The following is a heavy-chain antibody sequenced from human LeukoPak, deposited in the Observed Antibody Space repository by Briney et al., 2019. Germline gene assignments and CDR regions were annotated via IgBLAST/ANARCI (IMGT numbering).Heavy chain of an antibody. CDR2: IGSTGGDT. CDR3: KSSPTSRIDS. CDR1: GFTFSTSP. D-gene: IGHD6-13*01. Sequence: GGSLRLPCSASGFTFSTSPMHWVRQAPGKGLEYVSAIGSTGGDTYYADSVKGRFAISRDNSKNTVYLQMSSLRPEDTAIYYCKSSPTSRIDSWGQGTLVTVSS. V-gene: IGHV3-64D*09. J-gene: IGHJ4*02.